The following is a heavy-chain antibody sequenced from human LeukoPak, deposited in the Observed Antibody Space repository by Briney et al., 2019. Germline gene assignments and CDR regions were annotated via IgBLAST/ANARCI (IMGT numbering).Heavy chain of an antibody. CDR3: ARDWTRVPAAIINWFDP. J-gene: IGHJ5*02. Sequence: GGSLRLSCAASGFTFSSYAMSWVRQAPGKGLEWVSAISGSGGSTYYADSVKGRFTISRDNAKNSLYLQMNSLRAEDTAVYYCARDWTRVPAAIINWFDPWGQGTLVTVSS. CDR2: ISGSGGST. V-gene: IGHV3-23*01. CDR1: GFTFSSYA. D-gene: IGHD2-2*01.